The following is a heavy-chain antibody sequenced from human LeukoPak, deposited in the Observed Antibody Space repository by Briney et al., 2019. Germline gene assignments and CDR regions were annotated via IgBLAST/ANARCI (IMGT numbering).Heavy chain of an antibody. Sequence: GRSLRLSCAASGFTFDDYAMHWVRQAPGKGLEWVSGISWNSGSIGYADSVKGRFTISRDNAKNSLHLQMNSLRAEDTALYYCAKDIEGYFDYWGQGTLVTVSS. CDR3: AKDIEGYFDY. CDR2: ISWNSGSI. J-gene: IGHJ4*02. CDR1: GFTFDDYA. V-gene: IGHV3-9*01.